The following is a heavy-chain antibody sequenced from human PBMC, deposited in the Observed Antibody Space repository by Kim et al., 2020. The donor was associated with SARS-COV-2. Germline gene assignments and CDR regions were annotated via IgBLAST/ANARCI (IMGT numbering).Heavy chain of an antibody. D-gene: IGHD2-8*01. J-gene: IGHJ4*02. CDR1: GFTFMNYA. CDR3: AKADCINLGCHVRDY. Sequence: GGSLRLSCAASGFTFMNYAMSWVRQAPGRGLESVSRISGSGDNIWYADSMKGRFTISRDNSKNTLSLQMNSLRVEDTAIYYCAKADCINLGCHVRDYWGQGVLVTVSS. V-gene: IGHV3-23*01. CDR2: ISGSGDNI.